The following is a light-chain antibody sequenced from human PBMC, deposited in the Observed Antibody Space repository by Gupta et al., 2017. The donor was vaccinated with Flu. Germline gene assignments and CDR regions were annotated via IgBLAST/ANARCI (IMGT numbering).Light chain of an antibody. CDR2: WAS. V-gene: IGKV4-1*01. CDR1: QSVLYSSNSKNF. J-gene: IGKJ2*01. Sequence: VLPQSPDSLAAPLGDRATITCKSRQSVLYSSNSKNFLAWYQQKPGQPPQLLFYWASTRESGVPGRFSGSGSGTDFTLTISSVEAEDVAVYYCQQYLREHPTFGQGTKLEIK. CDR3: QQYLREHPT.